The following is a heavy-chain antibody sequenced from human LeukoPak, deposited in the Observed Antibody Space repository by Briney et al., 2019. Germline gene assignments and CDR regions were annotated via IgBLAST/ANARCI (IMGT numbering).Heavy chain of an antibody. J-gene: IGHJ4*02. Sequence: SQTLSLTCTVSGGSISSGDYYWSWIRQPPGKGLEWLGYIYYSGSTYYNPSLKSRVTISVDTSKNQFSLKLSSVTAADTAVYYCARGEYYYGSGSYYLDYWGQGTLVTVSS. V-gene: IGHV4-30-4*01. CDR2: IYYSGST. CDR1: GGSISSGDYY. CDR3: ARGEYYYGSGSYYLDY. D-gene: IGHD3-10*01.